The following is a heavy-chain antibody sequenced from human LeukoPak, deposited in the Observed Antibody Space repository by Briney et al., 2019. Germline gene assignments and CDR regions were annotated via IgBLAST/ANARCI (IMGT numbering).Heavy chain of an antibody. CDR2: IYTSGST. V-gene: IGHV4-61*02. J-gene: IGHJ5*02. CDR3: ARVQLAAAGDWSSYKWFDP. CDR1: GGSISSGSYY. Sequence: SETLSLTCTVSGGSISSGSYYWSWIRQPAGKGLEWIGRIYTSGSTNYNPSLKSRVTISVDTSKNQFSLKVTSVTAADTAVYYCARVQLAAAGDWSSYKWFDPWGQGTLVAVSS. D-gene: IGHD6-13*01.